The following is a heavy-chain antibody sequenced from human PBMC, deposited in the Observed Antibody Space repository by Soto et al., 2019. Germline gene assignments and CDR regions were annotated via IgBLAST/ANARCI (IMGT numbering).Heavy chain of an antibody. D-gene: IGHD5-18*01. J-gene: IGHJ4*02. CDR1: GFTFSSYS. CDR2: ISSSSSTI. CDR3: ARDRFLRGYSYGHKDL. Sequence: EVQLVESGGGLVQPGGSLRLSCAASGFTFSSYSMNWVRQAPGKGLEWVSYISSSSSTIYYADSVKGRFTISRDNAKNSLYLQMNSLRAEDTAVYYCARDRFLRGYSYGHKDLWGQGTLVTVSS. V-gene: IGHV3-48*01.